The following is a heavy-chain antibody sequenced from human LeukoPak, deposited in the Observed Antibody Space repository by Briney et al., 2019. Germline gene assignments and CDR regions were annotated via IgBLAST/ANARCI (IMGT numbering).Heavy chain of an antibody. D-gene: IGHD5-12*01. V-gene: IGHV4-31*03. J-gene: IGHJ4*02. CDR2: IYYSGST. CDR1: GGSISSGGYY. Sequence: SQTLSLTCTVSGGSISSGGYYWSWIRQHPGKGLEWIGYIYYSGSTYYNPSLKSRVTISVDMSKNQFSLKLSSVTAADTAVYYCARGTSGYDYFDYWGQGTLVTVSS. CDR3: ARGTSGYDYFDY.